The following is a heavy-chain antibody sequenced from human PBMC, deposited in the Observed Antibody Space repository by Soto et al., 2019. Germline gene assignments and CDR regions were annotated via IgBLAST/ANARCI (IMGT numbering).Heavy chain of an antibody. CDR1: GDSVTGGGFY. D-gene: IGHD1-1*01. V-gene: IGHV4-31*03. CDR2: IHRSGST. Sequence: QVQLQESGPGLVKPSQTLSLTCTVSGDSVTGGGFYWSWIRQHPGEGLEWIGYIHRSGSTYYNPSLKSRLSIFLDTSKNAFYLNLTSVTAADTATYFCERDGNKDAFDVWGQGTSVIVSS. CDR3: ERDGNKDAFDV. J-gene: IGHJ3*01.